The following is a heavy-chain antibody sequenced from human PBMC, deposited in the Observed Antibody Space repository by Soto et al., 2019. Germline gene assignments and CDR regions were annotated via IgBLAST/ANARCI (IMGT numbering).Heavy chain of an antibody. CDR2: INSDGSVS. D-gene: IGHD2-15*01. Sequence: EVQLVESGGGLVQPGGSLRLSCAASGFTFSNYWMYWVRQAPGKGLEWVSRINSDGSVSSHADSVKGRLTISRDNVKNTLYLPMDSLRAEDTAVYYCARGDCVGGTCYSLAGFFYYYMDVWGKGTTVTVFS. CDR3: ARGDCVGGTCYSLAGFFYYYMDV. V-gene: IGHV3-74*02. CDR1: GFTFSNYW. J-gene: IGHJ6*03.